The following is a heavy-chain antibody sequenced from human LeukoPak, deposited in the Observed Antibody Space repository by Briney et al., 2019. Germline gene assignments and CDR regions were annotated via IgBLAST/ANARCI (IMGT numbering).Heavy chain of an antibody. D-gene: IGHD3-10*01. CDR2: IKSKSDGGTT. J-gene: IGHJ4*02. V-gene: IGHV3-15*01. CDR1: GFTFNNAW. CDR3: TTDMGRNDY. Sequence: PGGSLRLCCQASGFTFNNAWMSWVRQAPGKGLEWVGRIKSKSDGGTTDYAAPVKGRFIISRDDSKNTLILQMNSLKSEDTGVYYCTTDMGRNDYWGQGTLVTVSS.